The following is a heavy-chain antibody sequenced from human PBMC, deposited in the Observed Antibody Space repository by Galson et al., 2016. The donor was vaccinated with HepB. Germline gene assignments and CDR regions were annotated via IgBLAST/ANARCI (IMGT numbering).Heavy chain of an antibody. V-gene: IGHV1-18*01. Sequence: SVKVSCKASGYTFTSYGISWVRQAPGQGLEWMGWISGYNGYTNYAQKFQGRVTMTTDTSTTTAYMELRSLRSDDTAVYYCARDHGVSYCSGGSCSARVLDYWGQGTLVTVSS. CDR3: ARDHGVSYCSGGSCSARVLDY. J-gene: IGHJ4*02. CDR2: ISGYNGYT. D-gene: IGHD2-15*01. CDR1: GYTFTSYG.